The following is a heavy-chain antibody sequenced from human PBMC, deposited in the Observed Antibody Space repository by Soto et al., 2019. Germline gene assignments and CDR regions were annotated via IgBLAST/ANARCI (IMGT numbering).Heavy chain of an antibody. D-gene: IGHD3-22*01. J-gene: IGHJ3*01. CDR1: GFTFSSYA. Sequence: QVQLVESGGGVVQPGRSLRLSCAASGFTFSSYAMHWVRQAPGKGLEWVAVVSHDGKTEYHAASVKGRFTISRDTSANILSLQMNSLRYEDTAVYYCGREPYISGHYPGGCDVWGQGTMVTVSS. CDR3: GREPYISGHYPGGCDV. CDR2: VSHDGKTE. V-gene: IGHV3-30*04.